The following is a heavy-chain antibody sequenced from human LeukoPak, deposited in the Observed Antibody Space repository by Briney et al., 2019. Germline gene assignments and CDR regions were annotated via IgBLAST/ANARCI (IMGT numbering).Heavy chain of an antibody. CDR2: IYHSGRA. CDR3: ARDPRWLTPDCTSISCYENYFDP. Sequence: SETLSVTCAVSGYSISSGYHWAWIRPPPGNTLEWIGSIYHSGRAHYNPSLKSRVTISVDTSNNQFSLRLSSVTAADTAVYYCARDPRWLTPDCTSISCYENYFDPWGQGTLVTVSS. CDR1: GYSISSGYH. V-gene: IGHV4-38-2*02. J-gene: IGHJ5*02. D-gene: IGHD2-2*01.